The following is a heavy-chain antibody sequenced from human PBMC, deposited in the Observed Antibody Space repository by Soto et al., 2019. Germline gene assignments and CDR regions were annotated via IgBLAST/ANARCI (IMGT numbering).Heavy chain of an antibody. V-gene: IGHV1-24*01. CDR1: GYTLTELS. Sequence: GASVNVSCKVSGYTLTELSMHWVRQAPGKGLEWMGGFDPEDGETIYAQKFQGRVTMTEDTSTDTAYMELSSLRSEDTAVYYCATAMVLRFLEWFDYWGQGTLVTVSS. J-gene: IGHJ4*02. CDR3: ATAMVLRFLEWFDY. CDR2: FDPEDGET. D-gene: IGHD3-3*01.